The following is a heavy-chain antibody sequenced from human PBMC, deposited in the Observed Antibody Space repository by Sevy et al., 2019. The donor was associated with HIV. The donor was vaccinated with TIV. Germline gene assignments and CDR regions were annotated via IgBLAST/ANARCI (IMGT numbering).Heavy chain of an antibody. V-gene: IGHV4-39*01. J-gene: IGHJ6*02. CDR2: IYNSGST. Sequence: SETLSLTCTVSGGFVTSTSYYWAWIRQSPGKGLEWIGSIYNSGSTYYNPSLKSRVTISVHTSKNQFSLKLSSVTAADTAVYYCARRYCSSTSCYFPGYYGMDVWGQGTTVTVSS. CDR3: ARRYCSSTSCYFPGYYGMDV. D-gene: IGHD2-2*01. CDR1: GGFVTSTSYY.